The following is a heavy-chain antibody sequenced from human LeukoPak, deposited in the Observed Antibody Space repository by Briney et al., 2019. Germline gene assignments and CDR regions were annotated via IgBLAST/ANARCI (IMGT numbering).Heavy chain of an antibody. CDR1: GFTFSSYW. CDR2: INSDGAAT. V-gene: IGHV3-74*01. Sequence: GGSLRLSCAASGFTFSSYWMHWVRQAPGKGLVWVSRINSDGAATNYADSVKGRFTISRDNARNTLYLQMNSLGADDTAVYYCARASGIYPFDYWGQGTLVSVSS. D-gene: IGHD1-26*01. CDR3: ARASGIYPFDY. J-gene: IGHJ4*02.